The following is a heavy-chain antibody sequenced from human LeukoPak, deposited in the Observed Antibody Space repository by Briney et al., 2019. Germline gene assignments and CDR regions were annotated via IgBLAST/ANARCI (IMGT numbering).Heavy chain of an antibody. CDR2: ISASGGST. CDR1: GFTFSSCA. D-gene: IGHD3-10*01. V-gene: IGHV3-23*01. J-gene: IGHJ6*03. CDR3: AKDKSSYYYGSGSYYYYYYMDV. Sequence: PGGSLRLSCAASGFTFSSCAMSWVRQAPGKGLEWVSSISASGGSTYYADSVKGRLTISRDNSKNTLYLQMNSLRAEDTAVYYCAKDKSSYYYGSGSYYYYYYMDVWGKGTTVTVSS.